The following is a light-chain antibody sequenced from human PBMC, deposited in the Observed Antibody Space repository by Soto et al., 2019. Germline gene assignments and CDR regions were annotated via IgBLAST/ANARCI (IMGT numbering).Light chain of an antibody. CDR2: GAS. V-gene: IGKV3-20*01. Sequence: PGGRATLSCRASHSVSRRLPWYQHRPGQSPRPLISGASMRASGVPVRFSGSGSGTDFTLTISRLEPEDFAVYYCQHYGETPITFGLGTRLEIK. CDR3: QHYGETPIT. J-gene: IGKJ5*01. CDR1: HSVSRR.